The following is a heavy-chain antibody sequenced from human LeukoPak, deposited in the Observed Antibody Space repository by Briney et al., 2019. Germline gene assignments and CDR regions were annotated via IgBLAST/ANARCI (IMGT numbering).Heavy chain of an antibody. D-gene: IGHD3-10*01. CDR3: ARARGLGFGDEGWDAFDI. Sequence: SETLSLTCTVSGGSISSYYWSWIRQPPGKGLEWIGYIYYSGSTNYNPSLKSRVTISVDTSKNQFSLKLSSVTAADTAVYYCARARGLGFGDEGWDAFDIWGQGTMVTVSS. CDR2: IYYSGST. V-gene: IGHV4-59*01. J-gene: IGHJ3*02. CDR1: GGSISSYY.